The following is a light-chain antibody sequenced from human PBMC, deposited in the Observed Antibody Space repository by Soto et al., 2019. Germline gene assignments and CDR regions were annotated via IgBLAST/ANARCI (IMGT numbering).Light chain of an antibody. Sequence: QSVLTQPPSASGTPGQRVTISCSGRASNIGSNYVYWYQQLPGRAPKVLIYKNNQRHSGVPDRFSASKSGTSASLAISGLRSEDEADYTCAAWDDSLSGPHVIFGGGTKVTVL. CDR1: ASNIGSNY. J-gene: IGLJ2*01. CDR2: KNN. V-gene: IGLV1-47*01. CDR3: AAWDDSLSGPHVI.